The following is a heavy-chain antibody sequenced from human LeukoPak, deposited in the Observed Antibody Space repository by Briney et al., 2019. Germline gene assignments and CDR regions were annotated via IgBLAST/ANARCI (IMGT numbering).Heavy chain of an antibody. CDR1: GFTFSDYY. V-gene: IGHV3-11*01. CDR2: ISSSGSTI. D-gene: IGHD3-10*01. CDR3: TKGFGELSRPFDY. Sequence: GGSLRLSCAASGFTFSDYYMSWIRQAPGKGLEWVSYISSSGSTIYYADSVKGRFTISRDNAKNSLYLQMNSLRAEDMALYYCTKGFGELSRPFDYWGQGTLVTVSS. J-gene: IGHJ4*02.